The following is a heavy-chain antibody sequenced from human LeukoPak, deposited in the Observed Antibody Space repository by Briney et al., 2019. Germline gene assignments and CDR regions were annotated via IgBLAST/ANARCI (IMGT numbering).Heavy chain of an antibody. Sequence: PSETLSLTCAVYAGSFTDYCWSWIRQPPGKGLEWIGEISHSGMTNDNPSRSSRVSISVDTSTHQTSLRLSSVTAADTGVYYCATIFGGYSDFDSWGQGNLVTVSP. V-gene: IGHV4-34*01. CDR3: ATIFGGYSDFDS. CDR1: AGSFTDYC. D-gene: IGHD3-10*02. CDR2: ISHSGMT. J-gene: IGHJ4*02.